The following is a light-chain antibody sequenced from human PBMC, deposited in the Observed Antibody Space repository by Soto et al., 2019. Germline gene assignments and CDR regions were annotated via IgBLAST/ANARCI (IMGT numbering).Light chain of an antibody. Sequence: IMMKQSPATLSVSPGERATLSWTASHYVYSKVAWFQKRPDQAPRLLIYRASTKASGTSARFSGSGCGTEFTLTITMLPSEDFAHYCYQQYHNLWTFGQGTKVDIK. CDR3: QQYHNLWT. CDR2: RAS. J-gene: IGKJ1*01. V-gene: IGKV3-15*01. CDR1: HYVYSK.